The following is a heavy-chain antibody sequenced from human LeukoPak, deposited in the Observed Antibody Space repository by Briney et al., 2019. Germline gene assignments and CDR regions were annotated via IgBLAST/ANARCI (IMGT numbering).Heavy chain of an antibody. D-gene: IGHD2-15*01. V-gene: IGHV4-59*01. CDR1: GGSISSYY. Sequence: SETLSLTCTVSGGSISSYYWSWIRQPPGKGLEWIGYIYYSGSTNYNPSLKSRVTISVDTSKNQFSLKLSSVTAADTAVYYCARVGSDCSGGSCYSNFDYWGQGTLVTVSP. CDR2: IYYSGST. J-gene: IGHJ4*02. CDR3: ARVGSDCSGGSCYSNFDY.